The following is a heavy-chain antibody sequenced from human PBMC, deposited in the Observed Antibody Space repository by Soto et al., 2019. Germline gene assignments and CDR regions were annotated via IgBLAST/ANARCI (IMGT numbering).Heavy chain of an antibody. CDR2: IKQVGSEN. D-gene: IGHD5-18*01. V-gene: IGHV3-7*01. Sequence: EVQLVESGGGLVQPGGSLRLSCAASGFTFSSYWMSWVRQAPGKGLEWVANIKQVGSENYYVDSVKGRFTISRDNAKNSLYLQMNSLRAEDTAVYYCAREGYRKYSYYGMDVWGQGTTVTVSS. CDR3: AREGYRKYSYYGMDV. J-gene: IGHJ6*02. CDR1: GFTFSSYW.